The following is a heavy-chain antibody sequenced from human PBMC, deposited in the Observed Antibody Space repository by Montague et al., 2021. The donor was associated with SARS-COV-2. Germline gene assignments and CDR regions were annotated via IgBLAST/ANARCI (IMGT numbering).Heavy chain of an antibody. D-gene: IGHD2-15*01. CDR3: ARHRRGGLVVAAPNWFDP. CDR1: GGSVSSIGYY. CDR2: TFFSGNS. J-gene: IGHJ5*02. V-gene: IGHV4-39*01. Sequence: SETLSLTCTVSGGSVSSIGYYWGWNCQPPGKGREWVGCTFFSGNSYYYPSLKRPVSISVDTSKNQFSLRLCSVTSADTAVYDCARHRRGGLVVAAPNWFDPWGQGTLVTVSS.